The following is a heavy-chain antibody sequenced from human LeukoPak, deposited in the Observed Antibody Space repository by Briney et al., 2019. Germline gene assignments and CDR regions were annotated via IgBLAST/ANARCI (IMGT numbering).Heavy chain of an antibody. J-gene: IGHJ4*02. Sequence: GGSKSSSYASSGFTFSGYWMHWVRQAPGKGLVWVSRINSDGTTTTYADSVRGRFTISRDNAKNTLYLQMNSLRAEDRAVYYCAATAAAAPRLWGQGTLVTVSS. CDR3: AATAAAAPRL. CDR2: INSDGTTT. CDR1: GFTFSGYW. V-gene: IGHV3-74*01. D-gene: IGHD6-13*01.